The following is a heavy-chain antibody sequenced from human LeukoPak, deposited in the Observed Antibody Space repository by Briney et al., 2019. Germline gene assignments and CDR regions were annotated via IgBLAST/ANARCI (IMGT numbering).Heavy chain of an antibody. CDR2: IYYSGST. D-gene: IGHD3-10*01. Sequence: SETLSLTCTVSGGSVSSGSYYWSWNRQPPGKGLEWIGYIYYSGSTNYNPSLKSRVTISVDTSKNQFSLKLSSVTAADTAVYYCARGRTINWFDPWGQGTLVTVSS. CDR1: GGSVSSGSYY. V-gene: IGHV4-61*01. CDR3: ARGRTINWFDP. J-gene: IGHJ5*02.